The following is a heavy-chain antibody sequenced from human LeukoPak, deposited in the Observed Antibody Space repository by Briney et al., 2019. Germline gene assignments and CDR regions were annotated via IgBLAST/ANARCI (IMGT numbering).Heavy chain of an antibody. J-gene: IGHJ3*02. CDR1: GGSISSYY. D-gene: IGHD1-1*01. V-gene: IGHV4-59*01. Sequence: SETLSLACTVSGGSISSYYWSWIRQPPGKGLEWVGYIYYSGSTNYKPSLKSRVTISVDTSKNQFSLKLSSVTAADTAVYYCARERSKREGAFDIWGQGTMVTVSS. CDR3: ARERSKREGAFDI. CDR2: IYYSGST.